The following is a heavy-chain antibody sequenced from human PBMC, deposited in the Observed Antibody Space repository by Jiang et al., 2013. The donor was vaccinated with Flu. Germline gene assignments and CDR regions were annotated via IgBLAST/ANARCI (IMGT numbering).Heavy chain of an antibody. Sequence: KPGASVKVSCKASGYTFTSYGISWVRQAPGQGLEWMGWISAYNGNTNYAQKLQGRVTMTTDTSTSTAYMELRSLRSDDTAVYYCARSFNSGWYDELYYFDYWGQGTLVTVSS. CDR3: ARSFNSGWYDELYYFDY. CDR1: GYTFTSYG. CDR2: ISAYNGNT. J-gene: IGHJ4*02. V-gene: IGHV1-18*04. D-gene: IGHD6-19*01.